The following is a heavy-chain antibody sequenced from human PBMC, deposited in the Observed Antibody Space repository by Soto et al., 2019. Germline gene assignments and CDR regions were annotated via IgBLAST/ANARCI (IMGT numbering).Heavy chain of an antibody. CDR2: ISTYSGDT. Sequence: ASVKASCKASGSTFFTYGLSWVRQAPEQGLEVMGGISTYSGDTKYAKKFHGRATMTTDTSTTTAYLELTRLRSDDTAVYYCARRHCPTPSEYWFDHWGQGTLVNVSS. D-gene: IGHD4-17*01. J-gene: IGHJ5*01. CDR3: ARRHCPTPSEYWFDH. CDR1: GSTFFTYG. V-gene: IGHV1-18*01.